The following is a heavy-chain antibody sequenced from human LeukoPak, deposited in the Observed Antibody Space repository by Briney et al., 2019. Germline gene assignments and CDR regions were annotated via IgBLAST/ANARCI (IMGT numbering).Heavy chain of an antibody. Sequence: GGSLRLSCAASGFTFSSYAMSWVRQSPGKGLEWVSAISGSGGSTYYADSVKGRFTLSRDTSNNTLSLQKNSLRAHDTAVYYCAKGGLRSFGGFDYWGQGTLVTVSS. D-gene: IGHD3-10*02. CDR2: ISGSGGST. V-gene: IGHV3-23*01. CDR1: GFTFSSYA. CDR3: AKGGLRSFGGFDY. J-gene: IGHJ4*02.